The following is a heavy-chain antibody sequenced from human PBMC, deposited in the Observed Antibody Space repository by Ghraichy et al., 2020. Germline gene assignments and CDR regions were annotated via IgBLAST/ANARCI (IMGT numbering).Heavy chain of an antibody. D-gene: IGHD4-17*01. J-gene: IGHJ4*02. V-gene: IGHV3-66*01. Sequence: LSLTCAASGFTVSSNYMSWVRQAPGKGLEWVSVIYSGGSTYYADSVKGRFTISRDNSKNTLYLQMNSLRAEDTGVYYCARDRDYGNFDYWGQGNLVTVSS. CDR1: GFTVSSNY. CDR2: IYSGGST. CDR3: ARDRDYGNFDY.